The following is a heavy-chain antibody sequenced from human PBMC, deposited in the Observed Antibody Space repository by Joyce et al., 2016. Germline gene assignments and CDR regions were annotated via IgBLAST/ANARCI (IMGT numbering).Heavy chain of an antibody. V-gene: IGHV3-9*01. CDR2: ISWNSGSI. CDR1: GFTFDDYA. J-gene: IGHJ4*02. CDR3: AKGRIIDY. Sequence: EEQLVESGGGLVQPGRSLRLSCAASGFTFDDYAMHWVRQAPGKGLEWVSGISWNSGSIDYGDSVKGRFTISRDNAKNSLYLQMNSLRAEDTALYYCAKGRIIDYWGQGTLVTVSS. D-gene: IGHD2-15*01.